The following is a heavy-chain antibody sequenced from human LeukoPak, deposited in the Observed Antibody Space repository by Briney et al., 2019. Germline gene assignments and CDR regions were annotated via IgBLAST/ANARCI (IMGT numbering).Heavy chain of an antibody. V-gene: IGHV1-18*04. CDR1: GFTFKNYG. CDR2: ISADNGNT. CDR3: ARDHRGHSAYEGEGFDY. D-gene: IGHD5-12*01. J-gene: IGHJ4*02. Sequence: ASVKVSCKASGFTFKNYGCSWVRQAPGQGLQWMGWISADNGNTKYAQNLQGRVIMTTDRTTGTAYVELTSLRSDDAAVYYCARDHRGHSAYEGEGFDYWGQGTLVTVSS.